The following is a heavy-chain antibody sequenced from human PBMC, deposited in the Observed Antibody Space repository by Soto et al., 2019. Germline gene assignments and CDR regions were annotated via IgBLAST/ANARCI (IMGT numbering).Heavy chain of an antibody. CDR3: AKGPYSSGYYPFDY. J-gene: IGHJ4*02. Sequence: GGSLRLSCAASGFTFSSYAMSWVRQAPGKGLEWVSAISGSGGSTYYADSVKGRFTISRDNSKNTLYLQMNSLRAVDTAVYYCAKGPYSSGYYPFDYWGQGTLVTVSS. D-gene: IGHD3-22*01. CDR2: ISGSGGST. CDR1: GFTFSSYA. V-gene: IGHV3-23*01.